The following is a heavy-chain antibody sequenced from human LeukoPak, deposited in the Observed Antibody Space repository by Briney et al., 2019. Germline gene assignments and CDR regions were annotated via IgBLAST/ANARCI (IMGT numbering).Heavy chain of an antibody. V-gene: IGHV1-18*04. CDR2: ISAYNGNT. CDR3: ARAGLGPYGDSSNYDY. J-gene: IGHJ4*02. D-gene: IGHD4-17*01. CDR1: GYTFTSYG. Sequence: ASVKVSCKASGYTFTSYGISWVRQAPGQGLEWMRWISAYNGNTNYAQKLQGRVTMTTDTSTSTAYMELRSLRSDDTAVYYCARAGLGPYGDSSNYDYWGQGTLVTVSS.